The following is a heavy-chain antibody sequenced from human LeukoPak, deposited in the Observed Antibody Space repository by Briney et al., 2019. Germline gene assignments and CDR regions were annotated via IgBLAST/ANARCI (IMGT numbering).Heavy chain of an antibody. Sequence: PGGSLRLSCTASGFTFGDYAMSWFRQAPGKGLEWVGFIRSKAYGGTTEYAASVKGRFTISRDDSKSIAYLQMNSLKTEDTAVYYCTRGKLARLPSDSGIHQHRYYYYGMDVWGQGTTVTVSS. D-gene: IGHD5-12*01. CDR3: TRGKLARLPSDSGIHQHRYYYYGMDV. CDR1: GFTFGDYA. V-gene: IGHV3-49*03. CDR2: IRSKAYGGTT. J-gene: IGHJ6*02.